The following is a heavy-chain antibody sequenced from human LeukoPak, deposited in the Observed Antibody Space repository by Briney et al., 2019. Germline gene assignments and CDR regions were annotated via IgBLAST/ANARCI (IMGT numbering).Heavy chain of an antibody. Sequence: VASVKVSCKASGYTFTSYDINWVRQATGQGLEWMGWMNPNSGNTGYAQKFQGRVTITRNTSISTAYMELSSLRSEDTAVYYCARGRRFRVVVVPAAIRGYYYYYMDVWGKGTTVTVSS. CDR1: GYTFTSYD. J-gene: IGHJ6*03. D-gene: IGHD2-2*02. CDR2: MNPNSGNT. V-gene: IGHV1-8*03. CDR3: ARGRRFRVVVVPAAIRGYYYYYMDV.